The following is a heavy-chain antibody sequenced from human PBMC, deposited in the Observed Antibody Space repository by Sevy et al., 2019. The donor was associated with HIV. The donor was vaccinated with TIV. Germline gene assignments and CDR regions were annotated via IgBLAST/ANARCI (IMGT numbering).Heavy chain of an antibody. CDR2: IHYTGNT. V-gene: IGHV4-59*01. J-gene: IGHJ5*02. D-gene: IGHD6-19*01. Sequence: SETLSLTCTVSGGSISAYYWSWIRQPPGKGLEWIGYIHYTGNTKYNPSLESRVTISVDTSKNQFSLKLSSVTAADTAIYYCARAPPVRSGVDSLNWFAPGAREPWSPSPQ. CDR1: GGSISAYY. CDR3: ARAPPVRSGVDSLNWFAP.